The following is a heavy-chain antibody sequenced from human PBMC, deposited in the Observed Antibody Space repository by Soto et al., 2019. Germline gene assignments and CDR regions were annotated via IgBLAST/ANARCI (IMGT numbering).Heavy chain of an antibody. Sequence: QVQLVESGGGVVQPGRSLRLSCAASGFTFSSYGMHWVRQAPGKGLEWVAVISYDGSNKYYADSVKGRFTISRDNSKNTLYLQMNSLRAEDTAVYYCAKDSLDYDSGGSSLDHWGQGTLVTVSS. J-gene: IGHJ4*02. CDR1: GFTFSSYG. CDR3: AKDSLDYDSGGSSLDH. CDR2: ISYDGSNK. D-gene: IGHD3-22*01. V-gene: IGHV3-30*18.